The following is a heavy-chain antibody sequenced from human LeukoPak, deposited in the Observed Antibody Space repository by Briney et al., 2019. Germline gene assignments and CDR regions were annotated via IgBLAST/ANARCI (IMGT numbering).Heavy chain of an antibody. V-gene: IGHV1-24*01. D-gene: IGHD6-13*01. CDR3: ATVKEGFLYSSSWYRLNY. CDR2: FDPEDGET. Sequence: GSVKVSCKVSGYTLPESSMHWVRPAPGKGLEWMGGFDPEDGETIYAQKFQGRVTMTEDTSTDTAYMELSSLRSEDTAVYYCATVKEGFLYSSSWYRLNYWGQGTLVTVSS. J-gene: IGHJ4*02. CDR1: GYTLPESS.